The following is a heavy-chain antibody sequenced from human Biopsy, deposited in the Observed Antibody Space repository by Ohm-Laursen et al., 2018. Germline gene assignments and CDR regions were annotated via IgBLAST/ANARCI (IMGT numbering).Heavy chain of an antibody. D-gene: IGHD3-10*01. V-gene: IGHV3-7*01. Sequence: SLRLSCAASGITFNSDWMSWVRQAPGKGLEWVAIIREHGNEEFYVDSVKGRFSISRDNSKNTVYLQMNSLRAADTAVYYCARDRYYGSESYYSHYNMDVWGQGTTVSVSS. J-gene: IGHJ6*02. CDR2: IREHGNEE. CDR3: ARDRYYGSESYYSHYNMDV. CDR1: GITFNSDW.